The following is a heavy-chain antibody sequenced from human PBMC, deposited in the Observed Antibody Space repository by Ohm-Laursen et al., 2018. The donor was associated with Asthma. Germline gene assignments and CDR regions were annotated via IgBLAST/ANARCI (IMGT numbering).Heavy chain of an antibody. CDR2: ISSDGSNK. J-gene: IGHJ3*02. V-gene: IGHV3-30*12. Sequence: SLRLSCTASGFSFSSHGMHWVRQAPGKGLEWVAIISSDGSNKFHAESVKGRITPSRDNSKNTLYLQMNSLRAEDTAVYYCAKDRHSSSWYEWGNDAFDIWGQGTMVTVSS. CDR3: AKDRHSSSWYEWGNDAFDI. D-gene: IGHD6-13*01. CDR1: GFSFSSHG.